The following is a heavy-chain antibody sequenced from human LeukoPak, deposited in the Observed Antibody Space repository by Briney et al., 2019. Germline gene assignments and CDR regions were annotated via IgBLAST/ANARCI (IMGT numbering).Heavy chain of an antibody. V-gene: IGHV3-23*01. D-gene: IGHD4-17*01. CDR1: GFSFSSFA. CDR2: ITGGHYAT. J-gene: IGHJ5*02. Sequence: GGSLRLSCAASGFSFSSFAMTWVRQAPGKGLEWVSSITGGHYATYNTDSVKGPFTISTAKATNTLYLQMNILRADDTAIYYFPKDPNGDYIGAFDPWGQGTLVTVSS. CDR3: PKDPNGDYIGAFDP.